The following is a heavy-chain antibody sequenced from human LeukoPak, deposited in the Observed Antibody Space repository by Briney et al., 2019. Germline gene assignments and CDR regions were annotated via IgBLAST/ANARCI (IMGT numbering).Heavy chain of an antibody. J-gene: IGHJ4*02. V-gene: IGHV4-59*08. CDR1: GGSISSYY. Sequence: SETLSLTCTVSGGSISSYYWSWIRQPPGKGLEWIGYIYYSGSTSYNPSLKSRVTISVDTSKNQFSLKLSSVTAADTAVYYCARHQYGGYADYWGQGTLVTVSS. D-gene: IGHD5-12*01. CDR3: ARHQYGGYADY. CDR2: IYYSGST.